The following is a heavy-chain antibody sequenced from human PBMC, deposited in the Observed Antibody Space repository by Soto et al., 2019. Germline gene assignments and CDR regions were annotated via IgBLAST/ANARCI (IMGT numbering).Heavy chain of an antibody. D-gene: IGHD2-15*01. V-gene: IGHV1-69*13. Sequence: SVKVSCKASGGTFSSYAISWVRQAPGQGLEWMRGIIPIFGTANYAQKFQGRVTITADESTSTAYMELSSLRSEDTAVYYCARDVVAANARVYYYYYGMDVWGQGTTVTVSS. J-gene: IGHJ6*02. CDR1: GGTFSSYA. CDR3: ARDVVAANARVYYYYYGMDV. CDR2: IIPIFGTA.